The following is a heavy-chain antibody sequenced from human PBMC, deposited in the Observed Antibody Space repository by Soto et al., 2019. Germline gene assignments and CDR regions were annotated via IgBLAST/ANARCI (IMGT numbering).Heavy chain of an antibody. J-gene: IGHJ6*02. CDR3: ARPRSGGLDV. CDR1: GYIFINYW. Sequence: GESLKISCKASGYIFINYWIAWVRQMPGKGLEWMGIIYPGDSDPRYSPSFQGLVTFSVDKSISTAYLQWSSLKASDTAIYYCARPRSGGLDVWGQGTTVTVPS. D-gene: IGHD1-26*01. V-gene: IGHV5-51*01. CDR2: IYPGDSDP.